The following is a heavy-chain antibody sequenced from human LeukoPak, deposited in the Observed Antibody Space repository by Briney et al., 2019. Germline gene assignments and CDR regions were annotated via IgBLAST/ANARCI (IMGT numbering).Heavy chain of an antibody. CDR3: AISGAYPGYFRQ. CDR2: IYPADSDA. Sequence: GESLKNSCKGSGYTFTTYWIAWVRQMPGKGLEWMGIIYPADSDARYSPSFQGQVTISADKSISTAHLQWSSLKASDTAMYYCAISGAYPGYFRQWGQGTLVTVSS. D-gene: IGHD2-15*01. CDR1: GYTFTTYW. V-gene: IGHV5-51*01. J-gene: IGHJ1*01.